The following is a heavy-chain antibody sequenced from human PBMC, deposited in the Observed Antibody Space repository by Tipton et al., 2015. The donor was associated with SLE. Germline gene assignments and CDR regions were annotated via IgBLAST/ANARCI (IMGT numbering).Heavy chain of an antibody. V-gene: IGHV4-59*01. CDR3: AKMRTNWYGMDV. J-gene: IGHJ6*02. CDR2: MYESGST. CDR1: GGAITTYY. D-gene: IGHD6-13*01. Sequence: TLSLTCTVSGGAITTYYWNWIRQPPGKGLEWIGNMYESGSTNYNPALKSRIAIFVDTSTNQFSLRLSSMTAADTAVYYCAKMRTNWYGMDVWGQGTMVTVSS.